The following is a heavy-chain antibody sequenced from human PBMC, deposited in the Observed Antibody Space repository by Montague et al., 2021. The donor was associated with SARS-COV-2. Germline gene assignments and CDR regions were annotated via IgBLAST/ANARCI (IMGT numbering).Heavy chain of an antibody. J-gene: IGHJ4*02. D-gene: IGHD1-26*01. CDR3: ARGMVGGYLYVLDY. CDR1: GEPISSYF. Sequence: SETLSLTCTVSGEPISSYFWNWIRQPAGKGLEWIGRIYSSGGTNXNPSLKSRVTILVDMSKNQFSLKLSSVTAADTAVYYCARGMVGGYLYVLDYWGQGTLATVSS. CDR2: IYSSGGT. V-gene: IGHV4-4*07.